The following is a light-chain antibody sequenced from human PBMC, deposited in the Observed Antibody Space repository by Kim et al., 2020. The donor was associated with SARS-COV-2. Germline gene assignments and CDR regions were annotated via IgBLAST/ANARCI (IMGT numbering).Light chain of an antibody. CDR2: AAS. CDR3: QQPNSYPPT. CDR1: HGISGY. J-gene: IGKJ2*01. V-gene: IGKV1-9*01. Sequence: GDSVTITGRTSHGISGYLAWHQQRPGEVPKLLIYAASTLHSGVPSRFSGSGSGTEFTLTISSLQPEDFATYYCQQPNSYPPTFGQGTKLEIK.